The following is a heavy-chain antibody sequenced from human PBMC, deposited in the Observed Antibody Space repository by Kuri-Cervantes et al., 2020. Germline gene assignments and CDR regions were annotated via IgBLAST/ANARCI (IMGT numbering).Heavy chain of an antibody. CDR3: AKDRLIRGSSFFDS. V-gene: IGHV3-23*01. CDR2: ISGSGGSA. J-gene: IGHJ4*02. D-gene: IGHD1-26*01. Sequence: GESLKISCSASGFTFRSYAMSWVRQAPGKGLEWVSAISGSGGSAYYADSVKGRFTISRDNSKNMPYLQMSSLRAEDTAVYYCAKDRLIRGSSFFDSWGQGTLVTVSS. CDR1: GFTFRSYA.